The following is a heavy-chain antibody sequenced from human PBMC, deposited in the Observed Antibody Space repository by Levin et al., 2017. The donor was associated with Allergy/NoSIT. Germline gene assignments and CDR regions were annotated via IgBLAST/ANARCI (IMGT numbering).Heavy chain of an antibody. J-gene: IGHJ4*02. CDR3: ARVRSDLAQRVYYFDD. D-gene: IGHD2-15*01. V-gene: IGHV1-8*02. CDR2: MNPNGGHA. CDR1: GYPFTNFY. Sequence: PRASVKVSCKASGYPFTNFYINWVRQAPGQGLEWMGWMNPNGGHAGYSQKFQGRVTMTGNTSISTAYMELSSLRSEDTAIYYCARVRSDLAQRVYYFDDWGQGTLVTVSS.